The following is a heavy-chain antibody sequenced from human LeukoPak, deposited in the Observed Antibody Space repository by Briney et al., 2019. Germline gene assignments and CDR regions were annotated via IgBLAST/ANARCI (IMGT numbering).Heavy chain of an antibody. V-gene: IGHV3-23*01. J-gene: IGHJ3*02. D-gene: IGHD1-1*01. CDR2: ISVSAAT. CDR3: SKKALSTGFSHYDI. CDR1: GFSFSSYG. Sequence: PGGSRRLSCAVSGFSFSSYGMSWVRQTPGKGLEWVSTISVSAATNYADSVKGRFTISRDNSKTTLYLHRNTWRAEDTTVYYCSKKALSTGFSHYDIWGLGTMVTVSS.